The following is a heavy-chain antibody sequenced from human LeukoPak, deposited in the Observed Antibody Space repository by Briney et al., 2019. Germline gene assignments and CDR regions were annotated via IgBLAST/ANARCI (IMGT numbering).Heavy chain of an antibody. CDR1: GGSISSYY. D-gene: IGHD2-2*01. J-gene: IGHJ5*02. V-gene: IGHV4-59*08. CDR3: ASLSSSSTSPA. Sequence: SETLSLTCTVSGGSISSYYWSWIRQPPGKGLEWIGYIYYSGSTYYNPSLKSRVTISVDTSKNQFSLKLSSVTAADTAVYYCASLSSSSTSPAWGQGTLVTVSS. CDR2: IYYSGST.